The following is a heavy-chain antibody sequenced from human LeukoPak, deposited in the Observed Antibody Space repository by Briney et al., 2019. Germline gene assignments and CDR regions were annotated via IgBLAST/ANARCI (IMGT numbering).Heavy chain of an antibody. V-gene: IGHV3-30-3*01. D-gene: IGHD4-23*01. CDR1: GFTFNSYA. Sequence: GRSLRLSCAASGFTFNSYAMHWVRQAPGKGLERVAVISYDGSNKYYADSVKGQFTISRDNSKNTLYLQMNSLRAEDTAVYYCARESRNSNAFDIWGQGTMVTVSS. CDR2: ISYDGSNK. CDR3: ARESRNSNAFDI. J-gene: IGHJ3*02.